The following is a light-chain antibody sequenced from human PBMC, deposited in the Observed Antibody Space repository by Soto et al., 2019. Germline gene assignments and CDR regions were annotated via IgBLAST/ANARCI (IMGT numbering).Light chain of an antibody. CDR3: SSYAGSDNYV. CDR1: SSDVGGYNF. J-gene: IGLJ1*01. CDR2: EVS. V-gene: IGLV2-8*01. Sequence: QSVLAQPPSASGSPGQSVTISCTGTSSDVGGYNFVSWYQQHPGKGPKLMIYEVSKRPSGVPDRFSASKSGNTASLTVSGLQAEDEADYYCSSYAGSDNYVFGTGTKVTVL.